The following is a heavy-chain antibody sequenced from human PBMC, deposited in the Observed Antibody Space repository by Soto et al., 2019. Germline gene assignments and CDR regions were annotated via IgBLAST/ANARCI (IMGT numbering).Heavy chain of an antibody. Sequence: ASVKVSCKASGYTFTSYAMHWVRQAPGQRLEWMGWINAGNGNTKYAQKFQGRVTITRNTSVRTAYMELSSLSSEDTAVYYCARVMLGGHSDYWGQGTLVTVSS. CDR3: ARVMLGGHSDY. J-gene: IGHJ4*02. V-gene: IGHV1-3*01. CDR1: GYTFTSYA. D-gene: IGHD2-21*02. CDR2: INAGNGNT.